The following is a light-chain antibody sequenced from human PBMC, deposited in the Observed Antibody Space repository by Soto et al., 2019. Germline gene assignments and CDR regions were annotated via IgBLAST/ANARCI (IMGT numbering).Light chain of an antibody. Sequence: DIQMTQSPSSLSASVGDRVTITCRASQEIGGYLNWYQQKPGKAPELLIYAASSLQSGVPSRFSGGGSGTDFTLTISSLQPEDFGTYYCQQSYTSPVTFGGGTKVDIK. V-gene: IGKV1-39*01. J-gene: IGKJ4*01. CDR2: AAS. CDR3: QQSYTSPVT. CDR1: QEIGGY.